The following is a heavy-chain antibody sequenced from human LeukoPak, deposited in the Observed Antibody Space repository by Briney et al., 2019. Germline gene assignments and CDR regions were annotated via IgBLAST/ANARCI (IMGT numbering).Heavy chain of an antibody. V-gene: IGHV3-72*01. Sequence: GGSLRLSCAASGFTFSNAWMSWVRQAPGKGLEWVGRSRNKARSYTTEYAASVKGRFTISRDDSKTSLYLQMNILKTEDTAVYYCVVETTKPFDYWGQGTLVTVSS. D-gene: IGHD1-26*01. CDR2: SRNKARSYTT. J-gene: IGHJ4*02. CDR3: VVETTKPFDY. CDR1: GFTFSNAW.